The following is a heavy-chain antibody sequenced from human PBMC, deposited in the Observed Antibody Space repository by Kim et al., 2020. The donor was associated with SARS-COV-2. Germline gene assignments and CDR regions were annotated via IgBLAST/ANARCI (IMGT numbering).Heavy chain of an antibody. CDR3: AKIGTAMYAFDI. D-gene: IGHD5-18*01. V-gene: IGHV3-23*01. J-gene: IGHJ3*02. Sequence: YDADSVKGRFTISRDNSKNTLYLQMSSLRAEDTAVYYCAKIGTAMYAFDIWGQGTMVTVSS.